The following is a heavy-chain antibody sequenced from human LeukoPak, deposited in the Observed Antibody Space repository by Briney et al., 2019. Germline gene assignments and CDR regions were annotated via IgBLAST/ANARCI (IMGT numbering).Heavy chain of an antibody. Sequence: GGSLRLSCAASGFTFTSYTMNWVRQAPGKGLEWLSSISSSNSDISYADSVKGRFTISRDNAKNSLYLQMNSLRADDTAVYYCARAVTVDYWGQGALVTVSS. J-gene: IGHJ4*02. CDR1: GFTFTSYT. CDR2: ISSSNSDI. V-gene: IGHV3-21*01. D-gene: IGHD2/OR15-2a*01. CDR3: ARAVTVDY.